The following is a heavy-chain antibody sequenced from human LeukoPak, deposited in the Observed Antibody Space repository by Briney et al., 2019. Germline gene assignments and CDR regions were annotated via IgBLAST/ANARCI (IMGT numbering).Heavy chain of an antibody. D-gene: IGHD5-12*01. V-gene: IGHV3-48*03. J-gene: IGHJ4*02. CDR3: VRASYTGFDLHFDQ. Sequence: GGSLRLSCSASGFAFSGREMAWVRQAPGKGLEWVSYISSNGKTILHADSVKGRITISRDNAKKSLYLQLGGLRVEDSAFYYCVRASYTGFDLHFDQWGQGTLVTVPS. CDR1: GFAFSGRE. CDR2: ISSNGKTI.